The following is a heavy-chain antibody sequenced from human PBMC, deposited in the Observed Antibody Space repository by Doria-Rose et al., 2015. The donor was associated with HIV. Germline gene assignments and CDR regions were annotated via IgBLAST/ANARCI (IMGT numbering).Heavy chain of an antibody. J-gene: IGHJ4*02. V-gene: IGHV2-26*01. D-gene: IGHD6-13*01. CDR2: IFSDDER. CDR3: ARIKSSRWYHKYYFDF. Sequence: QITLKESGPVLVKPTETLTLTCTVSGVSLSSPGMGVSWIRQPPGKALEWLANIFSDDERSYKTSLTSRLTISRGTSKSQVVHTRTDTDLVDTATYYCARIKSSRWYHKYYFDFWGQGTLVIVSA. CDR1: GVSLSSPGMG.